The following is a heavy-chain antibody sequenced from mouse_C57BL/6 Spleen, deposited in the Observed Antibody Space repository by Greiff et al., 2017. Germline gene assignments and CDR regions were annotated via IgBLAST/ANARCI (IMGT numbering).Heavy chain of an antibody. CDR1: GYTFTSYW. D-gene: IGHD2-4*01. Sequence: VQLQQSGAELVKPGASVKMSCKASGYTFTSYWITWVKQRPGQGLEWIGDIYPGSGSTNYNEKFKSKATLTVDTSSSTAYMQLSSLTSEDSAVYYCARDYDLDYYAMDYWGQGTSVTVSS. CDR2: IYPGSGST. V-gene: IGHV1-55*01. J-gene: IGHJ4*01. CDR3: ARDYDLDYYAMDY.